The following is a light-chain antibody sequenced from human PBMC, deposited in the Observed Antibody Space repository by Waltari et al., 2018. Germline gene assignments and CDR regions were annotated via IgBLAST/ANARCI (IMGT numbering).Light chain of an antibody. V-gene: IGKV4-1*01. J-gene: IGKJ1*01. CDR1: QSVLYSSNSKNY. Sequence: DIVMTQSPDSLAVSLGERATINCKSSQSVLYSSNSKNYLAWYQQKPGQPPKLLIYWASTRESGVPDRFSGSGSGTDFTLTISSLQAEDVAVYYCQQHCDIPWTFGQGTKVEIK. CDR3: QQHCDIPWT. CDR2: WAS.